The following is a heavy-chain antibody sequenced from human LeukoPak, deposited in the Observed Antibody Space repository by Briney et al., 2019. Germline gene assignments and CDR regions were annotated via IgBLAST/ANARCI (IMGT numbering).Heavy chain of an antibody. Sequence: ASVKVSCKASGYTFTGYYMHWVRQAPGQGLEWMGWINPNSGGTNYAQKFQGRVTMTRDTSISTAYMELSRLRSDDTAVYYCARVWGTGITGTPDYWGQGTLVTVSS. CDR2: INPNSGGT. CDR3: ARVWGTGITGTPDY. J-gene: IGHJ4*02. V-gene: IGHV1-2*02. CDR1: GYTFTGYY. D-gene: IGHD1-7*01.